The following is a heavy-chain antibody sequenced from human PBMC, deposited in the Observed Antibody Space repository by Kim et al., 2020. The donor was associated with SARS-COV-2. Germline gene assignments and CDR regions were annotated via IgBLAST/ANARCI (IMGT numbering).Heavy chain of an antibody. D-gene: IGHD1-26*01. CDR3: AREALSGSYSGGYYYYYYMDV. J-gene: IGHJ6*03. CDR1: GFTFSSYS. CDR2: ISSSSSYI. V-gene: IGHV3-21*01. Sequence: GGSLRLSCAASGFTFSSYSMNWVRQAPGKGLEWVSSISSSSSYIYYADSVKGRFTISRDNAKNSLYLQMNSLRAEDTAVYYCAREALSGSYSGGYYYYYYMDVWGKGTTVTVSS.